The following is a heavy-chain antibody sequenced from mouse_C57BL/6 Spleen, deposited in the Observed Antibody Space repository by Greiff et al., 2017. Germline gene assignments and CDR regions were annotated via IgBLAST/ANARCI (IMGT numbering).Heavy chain of an antibody. D-gene: IGHD1-1*01. CDR2: ISSGSSTI. CDR1: GFTFSDYG. Sequence: EVQGVESGGGLVKPGGSLKLSCAASGFTFSDYGMHWVRQAPEKGLEWVAYISSGSSTIYYADTVKGRFTISRDNAKNTLFLQMTSLRSEDTAMYYCAKGGYYYGSHYAMDYWGQGTSVTVSS. J-gene: IGHJ4*01. CDR3: AKGGYYYGSHYAMDY. V-gene: IGHV5-17*01.